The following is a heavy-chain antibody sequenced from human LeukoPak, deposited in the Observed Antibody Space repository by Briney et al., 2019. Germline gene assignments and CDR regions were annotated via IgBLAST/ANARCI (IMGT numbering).Heavy chain of an antibody. CDR1: GFTFSSYS. V-gene: IGHV3-48*04. Sequence: GGSLRLSCAASGFTFSSYSMNWVRQAPGKGLEWVSYISSSGSTIYYADSVKGRFTISRDNAKNSLYLQMNSLRAEDTAVYYCARDLSPLYYYDSGYWGQGTLVTVSS. D-gene: IGHD3-22*01. CDR2: ISSSGSTI. J-gene: IGHJ4*02. CDR3: ARDLSPLYYYDSGY.